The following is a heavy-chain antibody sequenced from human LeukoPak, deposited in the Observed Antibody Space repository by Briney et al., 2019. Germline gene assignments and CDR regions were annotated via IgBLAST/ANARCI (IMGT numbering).Heavy chain of an antibody. V-gene: IGHV4-34*01. Sequence: SETLSLTCSVYGGSFSGYYWSWIRQTPGKGLEWIGEINHTGSTNYNPSLKSRVTISVDTSKNQFSLKLSSVTAADTAVYYCARGYYSSGWFGYWGQGTLVTVSS. CDR3: ARGYYSSGWFGY. J-gene: IGHJ4*02. CDR2: INHTGST. D-gene: IGHD6-19*01. CDR1: GGSFSGYY.